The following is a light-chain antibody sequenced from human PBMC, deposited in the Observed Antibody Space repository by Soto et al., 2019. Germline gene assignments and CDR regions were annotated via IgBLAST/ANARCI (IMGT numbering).Light chain of an antibody. CDR3: CSYAGRSTGI. V-gene: IGLV2-23*01. CDR1: SSDVGSYSL. CDR2: DSN. Sequence: QSALTQPASVSGSPGQSITISCTGISSDVGSYSLVSWYQQHPGKAPKLMIYDSNNRPSGLSNRVSGSKSGNAASLTIAGLHAEYEADYYCCSYAGRSTGIFGGGTKLTVL. J-gene: IGLJ2*01.